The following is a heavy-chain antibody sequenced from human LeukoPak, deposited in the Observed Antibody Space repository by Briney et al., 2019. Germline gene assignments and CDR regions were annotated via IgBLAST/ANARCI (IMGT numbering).Heavy chain of an antibody. CDR3: AKDLWSGYFRFDY. CDR1: GFTFSSYG. CDR2: IRYDGSNK. D-gene: IGHD3-3*01. J-gene: IGHJ4*02. V-gene: IGHV3-30*02. Sequence: GGSLRLSCAASGFTFSSYGMHWGRQGPGKGLEWVAFIRYDGSNKYYADSVKGRFTISRDNSKNTLYLQMNSLRAEDTAVYYCAKDLWSGYFRFDYWGQGTLVTVSS.